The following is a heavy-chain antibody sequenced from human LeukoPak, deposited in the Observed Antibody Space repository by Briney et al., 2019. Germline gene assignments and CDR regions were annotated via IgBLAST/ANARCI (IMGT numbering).Heavy chain of an antibody. CDR1: GGSISSGSYY. D-gene: IGHD3-3*01. V-gene: IGHV4-61*02. CDR2: IHTSGST. Sequence: PSETLSLTCTVSGGSISSGSYYWSWIRQRAGRGLEWIGRIHTSGSTNYNPSLKSRVTISVDTSKNQFSLKLSSVTAADTAVYYCARGEYYDFWSGYLVPDVWGKGTTVTVSS. CDR3: ARGEYYDFWSGYLVPDV. J-gene: IGHJ6*04.